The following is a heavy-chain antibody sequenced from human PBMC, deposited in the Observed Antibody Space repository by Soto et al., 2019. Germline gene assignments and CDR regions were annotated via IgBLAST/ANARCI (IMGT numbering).Heavy chain of an antibody. CDR1: GGSISSGGYY. CDR2: IYYSGST. J-gene: IGHJ6*02. V-gene: IGHV4-31*03. D-gene: IGHD3-16*01. Sequence: QVQLQESGPGLVKPSQTLSLTCTVSGGSISSGGYYWSWIRQHPGKGLEWIGYIYYSGSTYYNPSLKSRVTISVDTSKNQFALKLSSVTAADTAVYYCARMGRSLLLGLGMDVWGQGTTVTVSS. CDR3: ARMGRSLLLGLGMDV.